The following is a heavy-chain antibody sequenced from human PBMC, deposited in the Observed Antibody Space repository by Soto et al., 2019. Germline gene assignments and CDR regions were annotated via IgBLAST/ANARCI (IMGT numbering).Heavy chain of an antibody. J-gene: IGHJ5*02. CDR1: GGTFSSYA. V-gene: IGHV1-69*01. CDR3: ARVGVWGSYRLHWFDP. Sequence: QVQLVQSGAEVKKPESSVKVSCKASGGTFSSYAISWVRQAPGQGLEWMGGIIPIFGTANYAQKFQGRVTITADESTSTAYMELSSLRSEDTAVYYCARVGVWGSYRLHWFDPWGQGTLVTVSS. D-gene: IGHD3-16*02. CDR2: IIPIFGTA.